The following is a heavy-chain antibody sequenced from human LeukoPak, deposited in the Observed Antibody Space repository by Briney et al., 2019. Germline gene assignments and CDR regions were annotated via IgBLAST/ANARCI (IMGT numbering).Heavy chain of an antibody. D-gene: IGHD1-26*01. CDR2: IYYSGST. Sequence: SETLSLTCTVSGGSISSYYWSWIRQPPGKGLEWIGYIYYSGSTNYNPSLKSRVTISVDTSKNQFSLKLSAVTAADTAVYYCARKGSGTYSPFDYWGQGTLVTVSS. V-gene: IGHV4-59*01. CDR3: ARKGSGTYSPFDY. J-gene: IGHJ4*02. CDR1: GGSISSYY.